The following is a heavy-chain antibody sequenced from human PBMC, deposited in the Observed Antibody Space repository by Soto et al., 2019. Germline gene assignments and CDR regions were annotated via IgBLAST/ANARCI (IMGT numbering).Heavy chain of an antibody. Sequence: PGGSLRLSCAASGFTFSSYAMHWVRQAPGKGLEWVAVISYDGSNKYYADSVKGRFTIPRDNSKNTLYLQMNSLRAEDTAVYYCARDPRDGYKPLDYWGQGTLVTVSS. CDR3: ARDPRDGYKPLDY. CDR1: GFTFSSYA. V-gene: IGHV3-30-3*01. J-gene: IGHJ4*02. D-gene: IGHD5-12*01. CDR2: ISYDGSNK.